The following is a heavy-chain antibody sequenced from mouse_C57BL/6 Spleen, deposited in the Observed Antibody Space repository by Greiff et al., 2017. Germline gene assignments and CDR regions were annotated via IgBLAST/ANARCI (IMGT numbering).Heavy chain of an antibody. CDR1: GYTFTDYE. Sequence: QVQLQQSGAELVRPGASVTLSCKASGYTFTDYEMHWVKQTPVHGLEWIGAIDPETGGTAYNQKFKGKAILTADKSSSTAYMELRSLTSEDSAVYYCTRSATRGFAYWGQGTLVTVSA. D-gene: IGHD4-1*02. V-gene: IGHV1-15*01. CDR2: IDPETGGT. J-gene: IGHJ3*01. CDR3: TRSATRGFAY.